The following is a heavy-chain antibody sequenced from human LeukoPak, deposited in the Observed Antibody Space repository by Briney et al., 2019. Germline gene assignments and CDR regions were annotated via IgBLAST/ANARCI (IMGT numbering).Heavy chain of an antibody. V-gene: IGHV3-33*08. CDR3: ARGRGSSGYYSDY. CDR1: GFTFSIYG. J-gene: IGHJ4*02. Sequence: PGGSLRLSCAASGFTFSIYGMHWVRRAPGKGLEWVAVIWYDGSNKYYADSVKGRFTISRDNSKNTLYLQMNSLRAEDTAVYHCARGRGSSGYYSDYWGQGTLVTVSS. D-gene: IGHD3-22*01. CDR2: IWYDGSNK.